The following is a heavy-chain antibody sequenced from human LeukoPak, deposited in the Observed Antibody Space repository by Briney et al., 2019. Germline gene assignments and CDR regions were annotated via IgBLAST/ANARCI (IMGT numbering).Heavy chain of an antibody. J-gene: IGHJ4*02. CDR1: GFTFSSYA. CDR3: AKPPPRFLEWLFYFDY. D-gene: IGHD3-3*01. CDR2: ISGSGGST. Sequence: PGGSLRLSCAASGFTFSSYAMSWVRQAPGKGLEWVSAISGSGGSTYYADSVKGRFTISRDNSKNTLYLHMNSLRAEDTAVYYCAKPPPRFLEWLFYFDYWGQGTLVTVSS. V-gene: IGHV3-23*01.